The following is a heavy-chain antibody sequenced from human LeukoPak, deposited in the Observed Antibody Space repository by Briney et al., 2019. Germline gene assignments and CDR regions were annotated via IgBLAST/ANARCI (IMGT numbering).Heavy chain of an antibody. J-gene: IGHJ3*02. Sequence: GASVKVSCKASGYTFTGYYMHWVRQAPGQGLEWMGWINPNSGGTNYAQKFQGRVTMTRDTSISTAYMELSRLRSDDTAVYYCAREGTTGTTGAFDIWGQGTMVTVSS. CDR3: AREGTTGTTGAFDI. CDR1: GYTFTGYY. D-gene: IGHD1-1*01. CDR2: INPNSGGT. V-gene: IGHV1-2*02.